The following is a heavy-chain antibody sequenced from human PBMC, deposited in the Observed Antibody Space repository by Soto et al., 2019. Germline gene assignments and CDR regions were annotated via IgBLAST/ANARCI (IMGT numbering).Heavy chain of an antibody. CDR2: ISAYNGNT. J-gene: IGHJ3*02. CDR3: ARDEGGSGWYHDYDAFDI. Sequence: ASVKVSCKASGYTFTSYGISWVRQAPGQGLEWMGWISAYNGNTNYAQKLQGRVTMTTDTSTSTAYMELRSLRSDDTAVYYCARDEGGSGWYHDYDAFDIWGQGTMVTVS. D-gene: IGHD6-19*01. V-gene: IGHV1-18*01. CDR1: GYTFTSYG.